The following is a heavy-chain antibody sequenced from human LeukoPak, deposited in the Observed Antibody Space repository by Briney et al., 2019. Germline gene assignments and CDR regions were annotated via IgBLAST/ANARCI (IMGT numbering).Heavy chain of an antibody. CDR2: ISSSSSYI. J-gene: IGHJ4*02. CDR1: GFTFSSYS. V-gene: IGHV3-21*01. D-gene: IGHD2-21*02. CDR3: ARCGGDCYGHFDY. Sequence: PGGSLRLSCAASGFTFSSYSMNWVRQAPGKGLEWVSSISSSSSYIYYADSVKGRFTISRDNAKNSLYLQMNSLRTEDTAVYYCARCGGDCYGHFDYWGQGTLVTVSS.